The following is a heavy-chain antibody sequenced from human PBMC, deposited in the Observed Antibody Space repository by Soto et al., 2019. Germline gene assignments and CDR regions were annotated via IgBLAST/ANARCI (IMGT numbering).Heavy chain of an antibody. J-gene: IGHJ4*02. CDR3: ARGLSGSSWYPFVPLDY. Sequence: GGSLRLSCAASGFTFSSYSMNWVRQAPGKGLEWVSSISSSSSYIYYADSVKGRFTISRDNAKNSLYLQMNSLRAEDTAVYYCARGLSGSSWYPFVPLDYWGQGTLVTVSS. CDR2: ISSSSSYI. V-gene: IGHV3-21*01. D-gene: IGHD6-13*01. CDR1: GFTFSSYS.